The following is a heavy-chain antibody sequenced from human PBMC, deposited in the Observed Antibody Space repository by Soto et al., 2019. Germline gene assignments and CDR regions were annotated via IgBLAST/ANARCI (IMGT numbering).Heavy chain of an antibody. D-gene: IGHD5-18*01. CDR2: IIPIFGTA. V-gene: IGHV1-69*01. Sequence: QVQLVQSGAEVKKPGSSVKVSCKASGGTFSSYAISWVRQAPGQGRDWMGGIIPIFGTANYAQKFQGSVTITADEATSTAYMELISLRSEDTAVYYCARLDTAMGVFDYWGQGTLVTVSS. CDR3: ARLDTAMGVFDY. J-gene: IGHJ4*02. CDR1: GGTFSSYA.